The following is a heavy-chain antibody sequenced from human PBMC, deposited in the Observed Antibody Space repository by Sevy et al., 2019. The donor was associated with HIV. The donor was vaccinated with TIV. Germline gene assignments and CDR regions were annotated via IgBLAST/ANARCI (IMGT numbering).Heavy chain of an antibody. D-gene: IGHD3-22*01. CDR2: IKSKTDGGTT. V-gene: IGHV3-15*01. CDR1: GFTFSNAW. J-gene: IGHJ4*02. CDR3: TTDARMTMIVVGGWADY. Sequence: GESLKISCAASGFTFSNAWMSWVRQAPGKGLEWVGRIKSKTDGGTTDYAAPVKGIFTISRDDSKNTLYLQMNSLKTEDTAVYYCTTDARMTMIVVGGWADYWGQGTLVTVSS.